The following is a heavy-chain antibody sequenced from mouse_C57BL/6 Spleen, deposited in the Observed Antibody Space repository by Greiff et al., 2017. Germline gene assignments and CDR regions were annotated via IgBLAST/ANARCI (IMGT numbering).Heavy chain of an antibody. CDR3: ARVSGGYYGFAY. CDR2: INPSNGGT. D-gene: IGHD2-3*01. Sequence: VQLQQPGTELVKPGASVKLSCKASGYNFTSYWMHWVKQRPGQGLEWIGNINPSNGGTNYNEKFKSKATLTVDKSSSTAYMQLSSLTSEESAVHYCARVSGGYYGFAYWGQGTLVTVSA. CDR1: GYNFTSYW. V-gene: IGHV1-53*01. J-gene: IGHJ3*01.